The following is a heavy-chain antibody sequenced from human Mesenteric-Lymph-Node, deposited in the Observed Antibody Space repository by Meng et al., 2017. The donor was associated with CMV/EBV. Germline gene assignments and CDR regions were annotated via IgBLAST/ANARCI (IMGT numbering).Heavy chain of an antibody. V-gene: IGHV1-69*05. CDR3: ARTNYYYGMDV. CDR2: IIPIFGTA. CDR1: EYTFTGYC. Sequence: SVKVSCKTFEYTFTGYCIHWVRQAPGQGLEWMGGIIPIFGTANYAQKFQGRVTITTDESTSTAYMELSSLRSEDTAVYYCARTNYYYGMDVWGQGTTVTVSS. J-gene: IGHJ6*02.